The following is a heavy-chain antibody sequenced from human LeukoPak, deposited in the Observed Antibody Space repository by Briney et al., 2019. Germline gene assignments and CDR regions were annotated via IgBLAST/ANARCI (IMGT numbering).Heavy chain of an antibody. CDR1: GGTFSSYA. V-gene: IGHV1-69*04. Sequence: GASVTVSCKASGGTFSSYAISWVRQAPGQGLEWMGRIIPILGIANYAQKFQGRVTITADKSTSTAYMELSSLRSEDTAVYYCARDKYYYDTSYWYFDLWGRGTLVTVSS. J-gene: IGHJ2*01. CDR2: IIPILGIA. CDR3: ARDKYYYDTSYWYFDL. D-gene: IGHD3-22*01.